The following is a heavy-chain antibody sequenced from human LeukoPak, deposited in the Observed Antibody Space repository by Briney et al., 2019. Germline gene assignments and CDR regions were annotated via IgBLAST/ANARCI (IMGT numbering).Heavy chain of an antibody. Sequence: ASVKVSCKASGYTFTSYGINWVRQAPGQGLEWMGWISAYNGNTNYAQKLQGRVTMTTDTSTSTAYMELRSLRSDDTAVYYCARDSPIAAAGTSLYYYYGMDVWGQGTTVTVSS. CDR1: GYTFTSYG. CDR3: ARDSPIAAAGTSLYYYYGMDV. D-gene: IGHD6-13*01. V-gene: IGHV1-18*01. CDR2: ISAYNGNT. J-gene: IGHJ6*02.